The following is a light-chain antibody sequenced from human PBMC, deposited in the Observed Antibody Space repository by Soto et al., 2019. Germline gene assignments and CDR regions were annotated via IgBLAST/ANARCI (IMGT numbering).Light chain of an antibody. CDR3: QQYGSAPWT. J-gene: IGKJ1*01. CDR1: QSVGSSH. V-gene: IGKV3-20*01. CDR2: GAS. Sequence: EIVFTQSPGTLSLSPGERATLSCRASQSVGSSHLAWYQQKPGQAPRLLIYGASSRATGIPDRSSGSGSGTDFTLTISRLEPEDFAVYYCQQYGSAPWTFG.